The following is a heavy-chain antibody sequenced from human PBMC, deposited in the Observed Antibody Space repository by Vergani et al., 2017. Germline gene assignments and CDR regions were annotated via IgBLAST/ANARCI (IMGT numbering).Heavy chain of an antibody. J-gene: IGHJ6*02. CDR1: GGTFSSSA. V-gene: IGHV1-69*12. CDR3: ARDLDYYDSSGYQGSPSYYYYYGMDV. Sequence: QVQLVQSGAEVKKPGSSVKVSCKASGGTFSSSAISWVRQAPGQGLEWMGGIIPIFGTANYAQKFQGRVTITADESTSTAYMELSSLRSEDTAVYYCARDLDYYDSSGYQGSPSYYYYYGMDVWGQGTTVTVSS. CDR2: IIPIFGTA. D-gene: IGHD3-22*01.